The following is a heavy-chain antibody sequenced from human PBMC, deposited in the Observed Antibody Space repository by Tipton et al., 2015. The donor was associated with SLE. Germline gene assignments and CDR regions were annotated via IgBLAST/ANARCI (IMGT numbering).Heavy chain of an antibody. J-gene: IGHJ2*01. V-gene: IGHV4-4*02. CDR3: ARHADYFEWPHEWYFDL. CDR2: ISHSGNT. Sequence: TLSLTCAVSGASISSSDWWSWVRQPPGKGLEWIGEISHSGNTNYSPSLKSRVTMSVDRPKNQFSLRLNSVTAADTAVYYCARHADYFEWPHEWYFDLWGRGSLVTVSS. D-gene: IGHD3-9*01. CDR1: GASISSSDW.